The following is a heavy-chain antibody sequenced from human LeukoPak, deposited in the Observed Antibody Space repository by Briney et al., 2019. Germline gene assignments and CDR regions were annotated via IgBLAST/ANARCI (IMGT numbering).Heavy chain of an antibody. D-gene: IGHD6-13*01. V-gene: IGHV1-8*01. CDR1: GYTFTSYD. Sequence: ASVKVSCKASGYTFTSYDINWVRQATGQGLEWMGWMNPNSGNTGYAQKFQGRVTMTRNTSISTAYMELSSLRSEDTAVYYCASAYSSSWYAVVWGQGTLVTVSS. CDR2: MNPNSGNT. CDR3: ASAYSSSWYAVV. J-gene: IGHJ4*02.